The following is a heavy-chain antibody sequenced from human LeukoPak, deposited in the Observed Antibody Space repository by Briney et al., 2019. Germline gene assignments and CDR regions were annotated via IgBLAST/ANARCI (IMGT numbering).Heavy chain of an antibody. CDR2: IYHSGST. V-gene: IGHV4-30-2*01. CDR3: ARRDARTGSSAFQH. CDR1: GGSISSGGYY. J-gene: IGHJ1*01. D-gene: IGHD6-6*01. Sequence: SETLSLTCTVSGGSISSGGYYWSWIRQPPGKGLEWIGYIYHSGSTYYNPSLKSRVTISVDRSKNRFSLKLSSVTAADTAVYYCARRDARTGSSAFQHWGQGTLVTVSS.